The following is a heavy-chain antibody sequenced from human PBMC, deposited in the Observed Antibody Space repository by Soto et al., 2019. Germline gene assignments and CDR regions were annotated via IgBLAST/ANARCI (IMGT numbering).Heavy chain of an antibody. D-gene: IGHD3-3*01. Sequence: QMHLLESGGGLVKPGGSLRLSCEASGFTFSNHYMAWIRQAPGKGLEWVSYISTSGTSTFYADSVKGRFTISRDNAKDSLFLQMNSLRVDDTAVYFCARDGVLFRAGFDSWGQGTLVTFAS. J-gene: IGHJ4*02. V-gene: IGHV3-11*01. CDR2: ISTSGTST. CDR3: ARDGVLFRAGFDS. CDR1: GFTFSNHY.